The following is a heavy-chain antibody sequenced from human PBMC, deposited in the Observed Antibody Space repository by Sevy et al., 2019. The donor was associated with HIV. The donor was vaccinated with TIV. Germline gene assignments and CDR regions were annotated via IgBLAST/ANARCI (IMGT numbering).Heavy chain of an antibody. J-gene: IGHJ4*02. CDR3: ARHLEARSARPMFDY. V-gene: IGHV4-59*08. CDR2: IYFRGNT. D-gene: IGHD2-15*01. CDR1: GGSISYYY. Sequence: SETLSLTCTVSGGSISYYYWSWIRQTPGKGLEWIGYIYFRGNTKYNPSHESRVTISVDTSKNQFSLKMKSVTAADTAVYYCARHLEARSARPMFDYLGQGALVTVSS.